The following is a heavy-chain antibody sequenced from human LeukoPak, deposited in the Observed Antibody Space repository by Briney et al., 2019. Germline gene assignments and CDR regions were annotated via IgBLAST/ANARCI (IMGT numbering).Heavy chain of an antibody. V-gene: IGHV4-4*07. CDR1: GGSISSYY. J-gene: IGHJ4*02. CDR2: IYTSGST. CDR3: ARGRIAAADPYYFDY. D-gene: IGHD6-13*01. Sequence: PSETLSLTCTVSGGSISSYYWSWIRQPAGKGLEWIGRIYTSGSTNYNPSLKSRVTMSVDTSKNQFSLKLSSVTAADTAVYYCARGRIAAADPYYFDYWGQGTLVTVSS.